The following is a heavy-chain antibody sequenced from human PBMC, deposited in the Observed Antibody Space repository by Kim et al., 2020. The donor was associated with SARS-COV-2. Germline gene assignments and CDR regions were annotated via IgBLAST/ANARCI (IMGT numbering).Heavy chain of an antibody. V-gene: IGHV4-34*01. CDR3: ARVTNFKNY. D-gene: IGHD3-3*01. Sequence: GSTNYTPSLKSRVTISVDTSKNQFSLKLSSVTAADTAVYYCARVTNFKNYWGQGTLVTVSS. J-gene: IGHJ4*02. CDR2: GST.